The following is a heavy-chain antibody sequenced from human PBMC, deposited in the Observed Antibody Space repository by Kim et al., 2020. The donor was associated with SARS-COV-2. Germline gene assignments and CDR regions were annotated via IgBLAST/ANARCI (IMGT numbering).Heavy chain of an antibody. V-gene: IGHV3-23*01. CDR3: AKGFAYSSSWYLGFDDP. D-gene: IGHD6-13*01. CDR2: ISGSGGST. CDR1: GFTFSSYA. J-gene: IGHJ5*02. Sequence: GGSLRLSCAASGFTFSSYAMSWVRKAPGKGLEWVSAISGSGGSTYYADSVKGRFTISRDNSKNTLYLQMNSLRAEDTAVYYCAKGFAYSSSWYLGFDDPWGQGTLVTVSS.